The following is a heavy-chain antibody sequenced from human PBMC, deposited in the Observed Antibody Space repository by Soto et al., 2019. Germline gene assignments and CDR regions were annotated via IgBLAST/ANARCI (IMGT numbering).Heavy chain of an antibody. V-gene: IGHV3-23*01. CDR2: LSGSGSLS. J-gene: IGHJ4*02. CDR3: ARDRGGALDS. Sequence: EVLLLESGGGLVQPGGSLRLSCAASGFTFNTFAMTWVRQAPGKGLEWVSALSGSGSLSYYADSVKGRFTISRDNSKNTMYLPMNNLRVDETAVYFCARDRGGALDSWGQGTLVTVSS. D-gene: IGHD2-15*01. CDR1: GFTFNTFA.